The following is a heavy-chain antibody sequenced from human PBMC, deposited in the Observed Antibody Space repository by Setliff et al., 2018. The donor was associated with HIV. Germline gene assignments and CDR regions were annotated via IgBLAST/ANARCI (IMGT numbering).Heavy chain of an antibody. CDR3: ARDSSNRNYYYYYYMDV. V-gene: IGHV1-69*05. J-gene: IGHJ6*03. CDR2: IIPIFGTA. Sequence: SVKVSCKASGGTFSSYAISWVRQAPGQGLEWMGGIIPIFGTANYAQKFQGRVTITTDESTSTAYMELSSLRSEDTAVYYCARDSSNRNYYYYYYMDVWGKGTTVTV. D-gene: IGHD6-13*01. CDR1: GGTFSSYA.